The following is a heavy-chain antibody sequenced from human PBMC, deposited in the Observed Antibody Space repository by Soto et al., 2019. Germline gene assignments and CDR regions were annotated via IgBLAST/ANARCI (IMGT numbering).Heavy chain of an antibody. V-gene: IGHV1-69*02. D-gene: IGHD3-22*01. CDR2: IISILGIP. CDR1: GGTFSSYT. Sequence: AGKVSCKASGGTFSSYTISWVRQAPGQGLEWMGRIISILGIPNYAQRFQGRVTITADKSTSTAYMELSSLRYEDTAVYYCARAAHSYHSSGYYHFDNWG. CDR3: ARAAHSYHSSGYYHFDN. J-gene: IGHJ4*01.